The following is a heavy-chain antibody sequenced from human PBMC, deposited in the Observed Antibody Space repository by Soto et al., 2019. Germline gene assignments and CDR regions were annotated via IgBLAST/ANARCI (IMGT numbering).Heavy chain of an antibody. CDR1: GGSISSSRCH. CDR2: IKYSGST. J-gene: IGHJ6*02. CDR3: ARDSVRGAAIYYYGMDV. Sequence: SETLSLTCTVSGGSISSSRCHWGWIRQPPGKGLEWIASIKYSGSTNYNPSLKSRVTISVDTSKNQFSLKLSSVTAADTAVYYCARDSVRGAAIYYYGMDVWGQGTTVTVSS. D-gene: IGHD3-10*01. V-gene: IGHV4-39*07.